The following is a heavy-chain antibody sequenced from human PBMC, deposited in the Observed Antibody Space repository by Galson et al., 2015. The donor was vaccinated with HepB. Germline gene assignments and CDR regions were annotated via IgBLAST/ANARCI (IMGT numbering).Heavy chain of an antibody. CDR1: GFTFSSYG. CDR3: VRDPRGYRMAASSDYFDY. J-gene: IGHJ4*02. Sequence: SLRLSCAASGFTFSSYGMHWVRQAPGKGLEWVAVIWFDGSNKYYADSVQGRFTISRGNSKNTLSLQMNSLRAEDTAVYYCVRDPRGYRMAASSDYFDYWGQGTLVTVSS. D-gene: IGHD5-18*01. CDR2: IWFDGSNK. V-gene: IGHV3-33*08.